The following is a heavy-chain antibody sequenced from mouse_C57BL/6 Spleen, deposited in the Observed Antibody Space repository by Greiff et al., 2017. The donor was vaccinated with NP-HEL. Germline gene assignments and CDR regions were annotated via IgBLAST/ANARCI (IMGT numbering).Heavy chain of an antibody. CDR1: GYAFTNYL. CDR3: ARSGYDFDLFDY. V-gene: IGHV1-54*01. Sequence: VKLMESGAELVRPGTSVKVSCKASGYAFTNYLIEWVKQRPGQGLEWIGVINPGSGGTNYNEKFKGKATLTADKSSSTAYMQLSSLTSEDSAVYFCARSGYDFDLFDYWGQGTTLTVSS. J-gene: IGHJ2*01. CDR2: INPGSGGT. D-gene: IGHD2-4*01.